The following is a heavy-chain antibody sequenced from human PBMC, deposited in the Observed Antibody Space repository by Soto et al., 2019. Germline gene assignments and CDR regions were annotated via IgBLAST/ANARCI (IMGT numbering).Heavy chain of an antibody. V-gene: IGHV3-30*18. CDR1: GFTFSSYG. CDR2: ISYDGSNK. Sequence: GGSLRLSCAASGFTFSSYGMHWVRQAPGKGLEWVAVISYDGSNKYYADSVKGRFTISRDNSKNTLYLQMNSLRAEDTAVYYCAKVFSDLGAEAFDIWGQGTMVTVSS. CDR3: AKVFSDLGAEAFDI. D-gene: IGHD1-26*01. J-gene: IGHJ3*02.